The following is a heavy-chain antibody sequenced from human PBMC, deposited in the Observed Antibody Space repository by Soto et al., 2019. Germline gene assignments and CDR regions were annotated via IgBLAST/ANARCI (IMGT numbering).Heavy chain of an antibody. J-gene: IGHJ6*02. Sequence: GGSLRLSCAASGFTFSSYAMHWVRQAPGKGLEWVAVISYDGSNKYYADSVKGRFPISRDNSKNTLYLQMNSLRAEDTAVYYCARVFFGDYYYYYGMDVWGQGTTVTVSS. V-gene: IGHV3-30-3*01. D-gene: IGHD3-16*01. CDR2: ISYDGSNK. CDR3: ARVFFGDYYYYYGMDV. CDR1: GFTFSSYA.